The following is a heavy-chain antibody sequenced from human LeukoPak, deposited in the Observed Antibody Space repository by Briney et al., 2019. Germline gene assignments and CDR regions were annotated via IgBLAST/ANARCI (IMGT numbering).Heavy chain of an antibody. CDR1: GGSISSYY. Sequence: PSETLSLTCTVSGGSISSYYWSWIRQPAGKGLEWIGRIYPSGSTDYNPSLKSRVTMSVDTSKNHFSLNLSSVAAADTAVYYCARQGSGWYGSDYRGQGTLVTVSS. CDR3: ARQGSGWYGSDY. CDR2: IYPSGST. V-gene: IGHV4-4*07. D-gene: IGHD6-19*01. J-gene: IGHJ4*02.